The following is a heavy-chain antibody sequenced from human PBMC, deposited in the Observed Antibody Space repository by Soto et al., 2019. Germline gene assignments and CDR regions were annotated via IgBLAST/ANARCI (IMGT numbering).Heavy chain of an antibody. CDR2: SYYSGST. V-gene: IGHV4-59*01. CDR1: GAPITINY. CDR3: ARDAGGPYDH. Sequence: SETLSVTCTVSGAPITINYWSWIRQAPGKGLEWIGYSYYSGSTTYNPSLKSRVTMSAATSKDQFSLKLKSVTAAETAVYYCARDAGGPYDHWGPGSLVTVSS. D-gene: IGHD2-15*01. J-gene: IGHJ4*01.